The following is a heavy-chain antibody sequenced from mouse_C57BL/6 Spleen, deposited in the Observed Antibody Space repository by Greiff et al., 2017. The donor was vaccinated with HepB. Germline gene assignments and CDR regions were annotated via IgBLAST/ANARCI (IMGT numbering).Heavy chain of an antibody. V-gene: IGHV5-9-1*02. CDR2: ISSGGDYI. CDR1: GFTFSSYA. CDR3: TRDYYGSSSWYFDV. J-gene: IGHJ1*03. D-gene: IGHD1-1*01. Sequence: EVHLVESGEGLVKPGGSLKLSCAASGFTFSSYAMSWVRQTPEKRLEWVAYISSGGDYIYYADTVKGRFTISRDNARNTLYLQMSSLKSEDTAMYYCTRDYYGSSSWYFDVWGTGTTVTVSS.